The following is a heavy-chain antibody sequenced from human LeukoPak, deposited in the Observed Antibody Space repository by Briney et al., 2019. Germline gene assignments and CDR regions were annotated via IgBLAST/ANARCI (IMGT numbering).Heavy chain of an antibody. Sequence: SETLSLTCAVYGGSFSDYDWSWIRQPPGKGLEWIGEINQSGSTNCDPSLKSRVSMSIDTSKSQSSLNLRSVTAADTAVYYCARYVPVRTGTTRASFDYWGQGTLVTVSS. CDR3: ARYVPVRTGTTRASFDY. J-gene: IGHJ4*02. V-gene: IGHV4-34*01. CDR2: INQSGST. D-gene: IGHD1-1*01. CDR1: GGSFSDYD.